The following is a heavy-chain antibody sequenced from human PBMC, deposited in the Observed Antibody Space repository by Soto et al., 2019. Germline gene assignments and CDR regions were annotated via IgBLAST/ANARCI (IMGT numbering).Heavy chain of an antibody. CDR3: ARGLVSGRRVYYYYMDV. V-gene: IGHV1-2*04. J-gene: IGHJ6*03. Sequence: ASVKVSCKASGYTFTGYYMHWVRQAPGQGLEWMGWINPNSGGTNYAQKFQGWVTMTRDTSISTAYMELSRLRSDDTAVYYCARGLVSGRRVYYYYMDVWGKGTTVTVSS. CDR1: GYTFTGYY. CDR2: INPNSGGT. D-gene: IGHD3-9*01.